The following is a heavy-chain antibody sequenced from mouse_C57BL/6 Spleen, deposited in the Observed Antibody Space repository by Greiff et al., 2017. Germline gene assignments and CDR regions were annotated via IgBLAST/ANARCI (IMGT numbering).Heavy chain of an antibody. Sequence: VQLVESGEGLAKPGGSLKLSCAASGFTFSSYAMSWVRQTPEKRLEWVAYISRGGDYIYYADTVKGRFTISRDNARNTLYLQMSGLKSEDTAMYYCTRVLLYGSSFYAMDYWGQGTSVTVSS. V-gene: IGHV5-9-1*02. D-gene: IGHD1-1*01. J-gene: IGHJ4*01. CDR2: ISRGGDYI. CDR3: TRVLLYGSSFYAMDY. CDR1: GFTFSSYA.